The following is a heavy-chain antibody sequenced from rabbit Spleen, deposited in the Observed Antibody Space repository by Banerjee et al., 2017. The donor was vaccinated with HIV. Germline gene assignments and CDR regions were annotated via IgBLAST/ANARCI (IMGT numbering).Heavy chain of an antibody. V-gene: IGHV1S40*01. Sequence: QSLEESGGGLVQPEGSLTLTCTASGFSFSSNYYMCWVRQAPGKGLEWIACVAAGSSRFTYYATWAKGRFTCSKASSTTVTLQMTTLTAADTATYFCARDLTDVIGWNFGWWGQGTLVT. D-gene: IGHD4-1*01. J-gene: IGHJ3*01. CDR3: ARDLTDVIGWNFGW. CDR1: GFSFSSNYY. CDR2: VAAGSSRFT.